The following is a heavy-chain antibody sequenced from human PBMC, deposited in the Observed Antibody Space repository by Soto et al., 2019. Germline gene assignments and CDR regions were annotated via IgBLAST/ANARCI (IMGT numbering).Heavy chain of an antibody. J-gene: IGHJ6*02. D-gene: IGHD6-6*01. CDR1: GGSFSGYY. CDR3: ARQSIAARRDYYYYGMDV. CDR2: INHSGST. V-gene: IGHV4-34*01. Sequence: PETLRLTCAVYGGSFSGYYWRWIRQPPGKGLEWIGEINHSGSTNYNPSLKSRVTISVDTSKNQFSLKLSSVTAADTAVYYCARQSIAARRDYYYYGMDVWGQGPTVT.